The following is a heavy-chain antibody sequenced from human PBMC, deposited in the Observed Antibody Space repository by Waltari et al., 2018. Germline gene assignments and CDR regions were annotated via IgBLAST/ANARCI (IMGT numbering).Heavy chain of an antibody. CDR1: GGSVSSGGYY. V-gene: IGHV4-31*03. D-gene: IGHD6-13*01. CDR2: IYYNGST. J-gene: IGHJ4*02. CDR3: ARGGAAAGNFNY. Sequence: QVQLQESGPGLAKPSQTLSLTCTVSGGSVSSGGYYWSWIRQHPGKGLEWLGYIYYNGSTYYNPSLKSRVTILEGTSKNQFSLKLTSVTTADTAVYYCARGGAAAGNFNYWGQGTLVTVSS.